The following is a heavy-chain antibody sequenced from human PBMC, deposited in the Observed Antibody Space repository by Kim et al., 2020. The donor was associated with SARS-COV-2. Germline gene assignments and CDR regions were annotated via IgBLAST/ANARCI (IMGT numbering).Heavy chain of an antibody. V-gene: IGHV3-48*03. Sequence: GGSLRLSCAASGFTFSSYEMNWVRQAPGKGLEWVSYISSSGSTIYYADSVKGRFTISRDNAKNSLYLQMNSLRAEDTAVYYCARGVHYDILTGYLDYWGQGTLVTVSS. CDR3: ARGVHYDILTGYLDY. CDR2: ISSSGSTI. CDR1: GFTFSSYE. D-gene: IGHD3-9*01. J-gene: IGHJ4*02.